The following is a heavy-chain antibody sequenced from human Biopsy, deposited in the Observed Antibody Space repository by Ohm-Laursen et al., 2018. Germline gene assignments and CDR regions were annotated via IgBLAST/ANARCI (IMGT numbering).Heavy chain of an antibody. D-gene: IGHD2-8*01. Sequence: SVKVSCKASSSYTFIGYYIHWVRQAPGQGLEWLGYINCKTGATNYAQKFQGTVTMTRDTSISTAYLALGSLRSADTAIYYCARDPLNGHKHFDYWGQGSLVTVSS. J-gene: IGHJ4*02. CDR1: SSYTFIGYY. CDR3: ARDPLNGHKHFDY. CDR2: INCKTGAT. V-gene: IGHV1-2*02.